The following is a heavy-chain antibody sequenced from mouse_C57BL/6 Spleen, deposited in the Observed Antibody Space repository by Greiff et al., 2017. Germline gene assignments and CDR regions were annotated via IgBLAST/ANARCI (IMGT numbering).Heavy chain of an antibody. CDR3: ARPGEITTAFDY. V-gene: IGHV5-17*01. J-gene: IGHJ2*01. Sequence: EVKLMESGGGLVKPGGSLKLSCAASGFTFSDYGMHWVRQAPEKGLEWVAYISSGSSTIYYADTVKGRFTISRDNAKNTLFLQMTSLRSEDTAMYYCARPGEITTAFDYWGQGTTLTVSS. CDR2: ISSGSSTI. CDR1: GFTFSDYG. D-gene: IGHD1-2*01.